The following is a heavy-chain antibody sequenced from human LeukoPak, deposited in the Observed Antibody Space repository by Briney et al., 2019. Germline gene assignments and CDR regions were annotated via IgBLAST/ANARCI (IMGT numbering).Heavy chain of an antibody. D-gene: IGHD2-2*02. CDR2: INHSGST. Sequence: ASETLSLTCAVYGGSFSGYYWSWIRQPPGKGLEWIGEINHSGSTNYNPSLKSRVTISVDTSKNQFPLKLSSVTAADTAVYYCARDTYDAFDIWGQGTMVTVSS. J-gene: IGHJ3*02. V-gene: IGHV4-34*01. CDR1: GGSFSGYY. CDR3: ARDTYDAFDI.